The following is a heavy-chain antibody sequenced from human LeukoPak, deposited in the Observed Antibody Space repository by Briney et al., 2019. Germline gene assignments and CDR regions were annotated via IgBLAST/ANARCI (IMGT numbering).Heavy chain of an antibody. CDR1: GYKFTNYW. J-gene: IGHJ4*02. CDR3: ARRGSAGNLDY. V-gene: IGHV5-51*01. D-gene: IGHD6-13*01. CDR2: IYPGDSDT. Sequence: GESLKTSCQGSGYKFTNYWIGWVRQMPGKGLEWMGFIYPGDSDTRYSPSFQGQVTISADKSISTAYLQWSSLKASDTAMYYCARRGSAGNLDYWGQGTLVTVSS.